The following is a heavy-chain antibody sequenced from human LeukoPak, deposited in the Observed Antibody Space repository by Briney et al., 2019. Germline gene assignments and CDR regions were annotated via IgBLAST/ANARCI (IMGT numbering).Heavy chain of an antibody. CDR2: IKSKTDGRTT. Sequence: KPGGSLRLSCAASGFTFSNAWMSWVRQAPGKGLEWVGRIKSKTDGRTTDYAAPVKGRFTISRDDSKNTLYLQMSSLKTEDTAVYYCTAGVDTAKNYWGQGTLVTVSS. CDR1: GFTFSNAW. D-gene: IGHD5-18*01. J-gene: IGHJ4*02. V-gene: IGHV3-15*01. CDR3: TAGVDTAKNY.